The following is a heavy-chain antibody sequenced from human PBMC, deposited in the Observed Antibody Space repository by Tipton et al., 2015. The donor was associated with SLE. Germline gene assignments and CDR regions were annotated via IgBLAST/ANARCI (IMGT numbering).Heavy chain of an antibody. J-gene: IGHJ4*02. CDR2: INHRGST. CDR1: GGSFSGYY. CDR3: ARGGGWELWYFDY. D-gene: IGHD1-26*01. V-gene: IGHV4-34*01. Sequence: TLSLTCAVYGGSFSGYYWSWIRQPPGKGLEWIGEINHRGSTNYNPSLKSRVTISVDTSKNQFSLKLSSVTAADTAVYYCARGGGWELWYFDYWGQGTLVTVSS.